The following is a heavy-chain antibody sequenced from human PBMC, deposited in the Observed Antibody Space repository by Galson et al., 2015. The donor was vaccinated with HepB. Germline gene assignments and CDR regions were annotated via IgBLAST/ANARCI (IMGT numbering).Heavy chain of an antibody. CDR2: INPNSGGT. CDR3: ARDHRPPGEVGATLAFDI. CDR1: GYTFTGYY. V-gene: IGHV1-2*04. J-gene: IGHJ3*02. D-gene: IGHD1-26*01. Sequence: SVKVSCKASGYTFTGYYMHWVRQAPGQGLEWMGWINPNSGGTNYAQKFQGWVTMTRDTSISIAYMELSRLRSDDTAVYYCARDHRPPGEVGATLAFDIWGQGTMVTISS.